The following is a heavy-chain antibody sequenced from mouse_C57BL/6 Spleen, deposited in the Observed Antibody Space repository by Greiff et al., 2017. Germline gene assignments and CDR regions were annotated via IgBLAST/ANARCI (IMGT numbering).Heavy chain of an antibody. V-gene: IGHV5-4*01. D-gene: IGHD1-1*01. J-gene: IGHJ2*01. CDR2: ISDGGSYT. Sequence: EVKLMESGGGLVKPGGSLKLSCAASGFTFSSYAMSWVRQTPEKRLEWVATISDGGSYTYYPDNVKGRFTISRDNAKNNLYLQMSHLKSEDTAMYYCARDTTTVVAPFDYWGQGTTLTVSS. CDR1: GFTFSSYA. CDR3: ARDTTTVVAPFDY.